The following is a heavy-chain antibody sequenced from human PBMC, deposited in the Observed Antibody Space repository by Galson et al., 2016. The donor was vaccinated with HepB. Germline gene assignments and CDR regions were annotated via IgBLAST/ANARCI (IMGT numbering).Heavy chain of an antibody. CDR1: GFTFGDYA. Sequence: SLRLSCAASGFTFGDYAMQWVRQAPGKGLELVSGITWNSGRIGYADSVKGRFTISSDNAKNSLYLQMNSLRAEDTALYYCARRSLVVVGHYVVDVWGQGTTVTVSS. V-gene: IGHV3-9*01. J-gene: IGHJ6*02. D-gene: IGHD3-22*01. CDR2: ITWNSGRI. CDR3: ARRSLVVVGHYVVDV.